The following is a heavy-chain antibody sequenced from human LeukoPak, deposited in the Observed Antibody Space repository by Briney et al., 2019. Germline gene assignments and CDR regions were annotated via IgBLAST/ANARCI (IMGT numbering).Heavy chain of an antibody. V-gene: IGHV4-59*01. CDR2: IYYSGST. J-gene: IGHJ3*02. Sequence: PSETLSLTCTVSGGSLSNYYWSWIRQPPGKGLEWIGYIYYSGSTNNNPPPRRRITKLVDRSKNQFSLKRGSVAAAGAAVCFCAGDRGREWESGPLDAFDIWGQGTMVTVSS. CDR1: GGSLSNYY. D-gene: IGHD1-26*01. CDR3: AGDRGREWESGPLDAFDI.